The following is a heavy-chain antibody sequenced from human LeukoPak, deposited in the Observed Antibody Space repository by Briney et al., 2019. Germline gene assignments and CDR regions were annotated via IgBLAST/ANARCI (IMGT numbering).Heavy chain of an antibody. D-gene: IGHD1-26*01. V-gene: IGHV3-23*01. CDR2: ISGSGGST. CDR3: AKVGSYYYYYYMDV. CDR1: GFTFSSYA. Sequence: PGGSLRLSCAASGFTFSSYAMSWVRQAPGKGLEWVSAISGSGGSTYYADSVKGRFTISRDNSKNTLYLQMNSLRAEDTAVYYCAKVGSYYYYYYMDVWGKGTTVTVSS. J-gene: IGHJ6*03.